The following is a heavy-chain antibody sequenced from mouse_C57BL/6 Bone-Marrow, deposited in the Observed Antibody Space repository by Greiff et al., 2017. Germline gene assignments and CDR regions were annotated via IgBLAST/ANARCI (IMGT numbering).Heavy chain of an antibody. J-gene: IGHJ2*01. CDR2: FHPYNDDT. V-gene: IGHV1-47*01. Sequence: VQLQQSGPELAHPPAVVQKCTHLSSYPVPTYPTVCLLQNHGKSLEWIGNFHPYNDDTKYNEKFKGKATLTVEKSSNTVYLELSRLTSDDSAVYYCAGSSTFLYSFPNWGQCATLPV. D-gene: IGHD1-1*01. CDR3: AGSSTFLYSFPN. CDR1: SYPVPTYP.